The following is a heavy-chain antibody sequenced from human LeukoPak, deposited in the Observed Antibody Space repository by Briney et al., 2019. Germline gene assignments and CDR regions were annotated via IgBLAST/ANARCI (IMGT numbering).Heavy chain of an antibody. CDR2: INPNSGGT. CDR3: ARGGYSYGTALIYYYYMDV. V-gene: IGHV1-2*02. Sequence: GASVKVSCKASGYTFTGYYMHWVRQAPGQGLEWMGWINPNSGGTNYAQKFQGRVTITRNTSISTAYMELSSLRSEDTAVYYCARGGYSYGTALIYYYYMDVWGKGTTVTVSS. CDR1: GYTFTGYY. J-gene: IGHJ6*03. D-gene: IGHD5-18*01.